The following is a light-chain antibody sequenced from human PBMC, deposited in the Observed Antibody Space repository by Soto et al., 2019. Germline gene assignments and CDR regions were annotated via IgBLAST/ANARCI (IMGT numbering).Light chain of an antibody. CDR3: SSYTGSSAVV. Sequence: QSALTQPASVSGSPGQSITISCTGTSSDVGGYNYVSWYQQHPGKAPKLMIYNVSNRPSGVSNRFSVSKSGNTASLTISGLQAEDEADYYCSSYTGSSAVVFGGGTQLTVL. CDR1: SSDVGGYNY. V-gene: IGLV2-14*01. J-gene: IGLJ2*01. CDR2: NVS.